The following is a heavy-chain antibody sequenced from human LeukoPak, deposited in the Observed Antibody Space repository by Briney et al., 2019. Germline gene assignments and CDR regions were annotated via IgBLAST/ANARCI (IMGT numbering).Heavy chain of an antibody. CDR3: ARADSGWSAGDY. Sequence: GGSLRLSCAASGFTFNNYNMNWVRQAPGKALEWVSSITSSGTYIFYADSVKGRFTISRDNAKNSLYLQMNSLRAEDTAVYYCARADSGWSAGDYWGQGTLVTVSS. J-gene: IGHJ4*02. CDR1: GFTFNNYN. CDR2: ITSSGTYI. V-gene: IGHV3-21*01. D-gene: IGHD6-19*01.